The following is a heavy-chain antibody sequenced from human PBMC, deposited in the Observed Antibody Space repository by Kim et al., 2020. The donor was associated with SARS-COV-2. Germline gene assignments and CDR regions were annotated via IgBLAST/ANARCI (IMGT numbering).Heavy chain of an antibody. D-gene: IGHD3-22*01. J-gene: IGHJ3*02. V-gene: IGHV4-59*01. Sequence: SRVTISIDTSKNQFSLKRSSVTAADTAVYYCAREGYYDSSGYYNHDAFDIWGQGTMVTVSS. CDR3: AREGYYDSSGYYNHDAFDI.